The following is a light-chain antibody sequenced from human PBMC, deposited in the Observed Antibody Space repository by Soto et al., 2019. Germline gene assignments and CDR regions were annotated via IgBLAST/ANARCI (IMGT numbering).Light chain of an antibody. CDR1: QSVGNSY. CDR2: GAS. V-gene: IGKV3-20*01. Sequence: DTVLTQSPGTLSLSPGERATLSCRASQSVGNSYLAWYQQIPGQAPRLLIYGASSRATGIPDRFSGSESGTDFTLTISRLEPEDFAVYYCQQYGSSPWTFGQGTKVDIK. CDR3: QQYGSSPWT. J-gene: IGKJ1*01.